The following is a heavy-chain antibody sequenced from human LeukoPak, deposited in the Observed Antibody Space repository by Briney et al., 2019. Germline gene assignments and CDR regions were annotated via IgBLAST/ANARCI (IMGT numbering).Heavy chain of an antibody. CDR2: IIPISGTA. J-gene: IGHJ6*02. CDR1: GGTFSNYV. Sequence: GASVKVSCKASGGTFSNYVISWVRQAPGQGLECMGGIIPISGTANYAQKFQGRVTITADESTSTAHMELSSLRSEDTAVYYCSLYCSGGSCRQRGYYYGMDVWGQGTTVTVSS. CDR3: SLYCSGGSCRQRGYYYGMDV. D-gene: IGHD2-15*01. V-gene: IGHV1-69*13.